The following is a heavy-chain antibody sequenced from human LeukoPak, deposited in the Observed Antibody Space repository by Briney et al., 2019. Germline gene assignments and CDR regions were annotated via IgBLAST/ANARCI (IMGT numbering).Heavy chain of an antibody. Sequence: ASVKVSCKVSGYTLTELSMHWVRQAPGKGLEWMGGFDPEDGETIYAQKFQGRVTMTEDTSTDTAYKELSSLRSEDTAVYYCATTNCSGGSCYSSGQHYYYYYMDVWGKGTTVTVSS. CDR2: FDPEDGET. CDR1: GYTLTELS. J-gene: IGHJ6*03. D-gene: IGHD2-15*01. V-gene: IGHV1-24*01. CDR3: ATTNCSGGSCYSSGQHYYYYYMDV.